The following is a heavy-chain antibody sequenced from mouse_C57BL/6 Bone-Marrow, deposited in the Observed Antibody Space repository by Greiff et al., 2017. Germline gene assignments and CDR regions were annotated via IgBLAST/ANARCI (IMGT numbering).Heavy chain of an antibody. J-gene: IGHJ3*01. CDR3: ASKLPND. V-gene: IGHV3-6*01. CDR1: GYSITSGYY. CDR2: ISYDGST. Sequence: EVQLQQSGPGLVKPSPSLSLTCSVTGYSITSGYYWNWIRQFPGNKLEWMGYISYDGSTNYNPSLQNRISITRDTSKNQFFLKLNSVTTDDTATYYGASKLPNDWGQGTRVTVSA.